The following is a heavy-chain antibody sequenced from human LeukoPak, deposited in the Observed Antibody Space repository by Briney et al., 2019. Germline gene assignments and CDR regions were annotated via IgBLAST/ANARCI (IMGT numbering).Heavy chain of an antibody. D-gene: IGHD2-15*01. Sequence: SETLSLTCTVSGGSISSGSYYWSWIRQPAGKGLEWIGRIYTSGSTNYNPSLKSRVTISVGTSKNQFSLKLSSVTAADTAVYYCARFPGSAEYRHYYYMDVWGKGTTVTVSS. CDR3: ARFPGSAEYRHYYYMDV. CDR2: IYTSGST. CDR1: GGSISSGSYY. J-gene: IGHJ6*03. V-gene: IGHV4-61*02.